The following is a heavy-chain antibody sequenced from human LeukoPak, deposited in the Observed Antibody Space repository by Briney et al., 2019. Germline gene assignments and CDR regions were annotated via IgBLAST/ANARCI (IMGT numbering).Heavy chain of an antibody. V-gene: IGHV1-46*01. CDR3: ARTGGKTITIFGVVTGAFDI. J-gene: IGHJ3*02. CDR1: GYTFTSYY. Sequence: ASVKVPCKASGYTFTSYYMHWVRQAPGQGLEWMGIINPSGGSTSYAQKFQGRVTMTRDTSTSTVYMELSSLRSEDTAVYYCARTGGKTITIFGVVTGAFDIWGQGTMVTVSS. CDR2: INPSGGST. D-gene: IGHD3-3*01.